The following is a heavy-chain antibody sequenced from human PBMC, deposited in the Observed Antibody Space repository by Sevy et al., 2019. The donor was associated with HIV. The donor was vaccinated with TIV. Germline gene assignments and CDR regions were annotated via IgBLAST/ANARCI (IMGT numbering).Heavy chain of an antibody. J-gene: IGHJ6*02. CDR1: GYTFTSYD. CDR2: MNPNSGNT. V-gene: IGHV1-8*01. CDR3: ARGAVLRFLEWTRGYYYGMDV. Sequence: ASVKVSCKASGYTFTSYDINWVRQATGQGLEWMGWMNPNSGNTGYAQKFQGRVTMTRNTSISTAYMELSSLRSEDMAVYYCARGAVLRFLEWTRGYYYGMDVWGQGTTVTVSS. D-gene: IGHD3-3*01.